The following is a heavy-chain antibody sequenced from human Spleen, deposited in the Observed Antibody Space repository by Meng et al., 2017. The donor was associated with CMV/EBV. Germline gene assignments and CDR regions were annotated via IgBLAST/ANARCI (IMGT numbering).Heavy chain of an antibody. Sequence: SETLSLTCIVSGYSISDGYYWGWVRQSPGKGLEWLGSFYRTGDTYYNPSLQSRITILVDAPKNRFSLRLAAMTSTDTALYFCVSGGDYQYVGGCYPYFDYWGQGRLVTVSS. V-gene: IGHV4-38-2*02. J-gene: IGHJ4*02. CDR2: FYRTGDT. D-gene: IGHD6-19*01. CDR1: GYSISDGYY. CDR3: VSGGDYQYVGGCYPYFDY.